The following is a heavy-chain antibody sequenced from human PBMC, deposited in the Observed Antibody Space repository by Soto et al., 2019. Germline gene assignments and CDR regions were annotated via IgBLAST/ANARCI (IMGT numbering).Heavy chain of an antibody. D-gene: IGHD2-15*01. Sequence: ASAKVSSKASGSTFPAVYMNWVRQAPGQGIEWMGSINPNTGVTRHAQKFQDRVTMTRDTSINTAYMELTRLTSDDTAVYYCTTLRLHPWGQGNLVTVS. CDR3: TTLRLHP. CDR2: INPNTGVT. J-gene: IGHJ5*02. CDR1: GSTFPAVY. V-gene: IGHV1-2*02.